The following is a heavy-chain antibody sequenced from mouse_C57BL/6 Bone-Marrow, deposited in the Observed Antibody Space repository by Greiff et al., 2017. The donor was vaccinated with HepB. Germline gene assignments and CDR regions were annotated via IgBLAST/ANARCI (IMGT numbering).Heavy chain of an antibody. CDR1: GYSITSGYY. CDR2: ISYDGSN. J-gene: IGHJ3*01. Sequence: DVKLQESGPGLVKPSQSLSLTCSVTGYSITSGYYWNWIRQFPGNKLEWMGYISYDGSNNYNPSLKNRISITRDTSKNQFFLKLNSVTTEDTATYYCARVGENYYGSSAWFAYWGQGTLVTVSA. D-gene: IGHD1-1*01. V-gene: IGHV3-6*01. CDR3: ARVGENYYGSSAWFAY.